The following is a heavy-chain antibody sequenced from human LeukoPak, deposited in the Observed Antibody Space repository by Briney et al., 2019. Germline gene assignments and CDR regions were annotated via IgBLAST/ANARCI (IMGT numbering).Heavy chain of an antibody. CDR1: GFTFSSYA. CDR3: ARGKYYFDY. CDR2: ISGSGSSA. Sequence: GGSLRLPCAASGFTFSSYAMSWVRQAPGKGLEWVSAISGSGSSAYYADSVKGRFTISRDNSKNTLYLQMNSLRAEDTAVYYCARGKYYFDYWGQGTLVTVSS. V-gene: IGHV3-23*01. D-gene: IGHD3-16*01. J-gene: IGHJ4*02.